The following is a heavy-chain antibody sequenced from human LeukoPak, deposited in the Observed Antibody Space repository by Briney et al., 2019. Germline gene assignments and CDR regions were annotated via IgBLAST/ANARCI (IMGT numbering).Heavy chain of an antibody. CDR2: ISIDGSGK. J-gene: IGHJ4*02. V-gene: IGHV3-30*02. Sequence: GGSLRLSCAASRFTFSNHGMHWVRQAPGKGLEWVAFISIDGSGKYYADSVKGRFTISRDNSVNTLYLQMNSLRPEDTAIYYCANENYGPVGATTDSWGQGTLVTVSS. CDR1: RFTFSNHG. D-gene: IGHD1-26*01. CDR3: ANENYGPVGATTDS.